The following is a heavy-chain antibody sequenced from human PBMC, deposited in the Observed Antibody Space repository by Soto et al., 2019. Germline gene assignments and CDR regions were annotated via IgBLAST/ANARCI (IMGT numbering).Heavy chain of an antibody. CDR2: ISGSGGST. J-gene: IGHJ3*02. CDR3: AKDCRPFMVRGVMINAFDI. CDR1: GFTFSSYA. V-gene: IGHV3-23*01. D-gene: IGHD3-10*01. Sequence: EVQLLESGGGLVQPGGSLRLSCAASGFTFSSYAMSWVRQAPGKGLEWVSAISGSGGSTYYADSVRGRFTISRDNAKNTLYMQRNSLRAEDTAVYYCAKDCRPFMVRGVMINAFDIWGQGTMVTVSS.